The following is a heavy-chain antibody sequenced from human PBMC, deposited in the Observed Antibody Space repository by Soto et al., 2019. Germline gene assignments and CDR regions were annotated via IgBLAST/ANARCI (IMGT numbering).Heavy chain of an antibody. CDR1: GDSVSGGGYY. D-gene: IGHD3-22*01. CDR3: PRGGHYYHSML. Sequence: QVQLQESGPGLVKPSETLSLICTVSGDSVSGGGYYWTWIRQPPGKGLEWIGYISFTGDTTYNPSLIIRVTIAMDTSKNQFSLKLTSATAADTARYYFPRGGHYYHSMLWGQGTLVTVSS. J-gene: IGHJ4*02. V-gene: IGHV4-61*08. CDR2: ISFTGDT.